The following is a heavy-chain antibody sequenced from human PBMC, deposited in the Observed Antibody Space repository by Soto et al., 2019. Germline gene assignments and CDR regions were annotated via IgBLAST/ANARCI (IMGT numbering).Heavy chain of an antibody. V-gene: IGHV3-23*01. CDR1: GFRFSSYA. Sequence: PGGSLRLSCRAAGFRFSSYAMTWARRAPGKGLEWVSAIGGSGITYYADSVKGRITISRDNSRNTVYLQMNSLRAEDTAVYYCARNSGYDYYDGTGIENWGQGTQVTVSS. CDR3: ARNSGYDYYDGTGIEN. D-gene: IGHD5-12*01. CDR2: IGGSGIT. J-gene: IGHJ4*02.